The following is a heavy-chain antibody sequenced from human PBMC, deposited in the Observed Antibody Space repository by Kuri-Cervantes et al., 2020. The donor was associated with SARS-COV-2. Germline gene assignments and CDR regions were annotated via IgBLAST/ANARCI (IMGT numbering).Heavy chain of an antibody. D-gene: IGHD3-16*01. CDR2: TYYRSKWYN. V-gene: IGHV6-1*01. Sequence: SQTLSLTCAISEDSVSSNSAAWNWIRQSPSRGLEWVRRTYYRSKWYNDCAVSVKSRITIHPDTSKNQFALQLNSVTPEDTAVYYCARDHDPNNWFDPWGQGTLVTVSS. J-gene: IGHJ5*02. CDR3: ARDHDPNNWFDP. CDR1: EDSVSSNSAA.